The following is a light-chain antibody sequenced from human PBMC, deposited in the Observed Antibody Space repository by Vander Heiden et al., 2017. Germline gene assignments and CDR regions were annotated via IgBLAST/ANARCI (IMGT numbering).Light chain of an antibody. CDR3: SSFTSSRTYV. CDR1: SSDVGGYDH. Sequence: QSALTQPASVSGSPGQSITISCTGTSSDVGGYDHVSWYQQHPGKAPKLMIYEVSDRPSGVSNRFSGSKSGNTASLTISGLQTEDEADDYCSSFTSSRTYVFGTGTKVTVL. J-gene: IGLJ1*01. V-gene: IGLV2-14*01. CDR2: EVS.